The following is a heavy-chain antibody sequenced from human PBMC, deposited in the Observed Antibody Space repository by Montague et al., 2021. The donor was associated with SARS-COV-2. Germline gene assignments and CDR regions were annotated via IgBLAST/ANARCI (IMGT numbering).Heavy chain of an antibody. CDR2: IYWDDDK. Sequence: PAPVKPTQTLTLTCTFSGFSLSTSEVGVGWIRQPPGKALEWLALIYWDDDKRYSPSLKSRLTITKDTSKNQVVLTMTNMDPVDTATYYCAHRRPLWGYFDYWGQGTLVTVSP. CDR1: GFSLSTSEVG. D-gene: IGHD7-27*01. V-gene: IGHV2-5*02. J-gene: IGHJ4*02. CDR3: AHRRPLWGYFDY.